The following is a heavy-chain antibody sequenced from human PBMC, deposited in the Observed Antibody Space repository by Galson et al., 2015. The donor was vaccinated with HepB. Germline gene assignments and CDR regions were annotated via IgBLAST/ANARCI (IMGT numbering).Heavy chain of an antibody. CDR1: GFSVSNNY. V-gene: IGHV3-66*02. J-gene: IGHJ1*01. CDR3: TRGGSRSWFSY. CDR2: IYGGRTT. D-gene: IGHD3-10*01. Sequence: SLRLSCAVSGFSVSNNYMNWVRQAPGKGLEWVSVIYGGRTTYYADSVKGRFTISRDNSENTIYLQMHSLRLDDAAVYYCTRGGSRSWFSYWGQGTLVTVSS.